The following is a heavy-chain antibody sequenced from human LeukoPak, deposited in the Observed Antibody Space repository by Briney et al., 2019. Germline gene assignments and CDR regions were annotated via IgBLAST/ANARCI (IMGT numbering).Heavy chain of an antibody. CDR2: INSSKSNK. CDR3: ARGGVGLVIRPGWDYDYYGLDV. J-gene: IGHJ6*02. Sequence: AGSLSLSCAASGGTLSTYSMNWVRQAPGKGLEWVSSINSSKSNKYYADSVKGRFTNSRDNVKNSVYLQVNSLRAEDTVVYYCARGGVGLVIRPGWDYDYYGLDVWGQGTTVTVAS. V-gene: IGHV3-21*06. CDR1: GGTLSTYS. D-gene: IGHD3/OR15-3a*01.